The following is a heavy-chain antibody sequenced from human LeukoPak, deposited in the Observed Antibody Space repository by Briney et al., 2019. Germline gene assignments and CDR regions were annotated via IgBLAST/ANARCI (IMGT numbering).Heavy chain of an antibody. D-gene: IGHD3-22*01. Sequence: SSETLSLTCAVSVYSISSGYYWGWIRQPPGKGLEWIGSIYHSGSTYYSPSLKSRVTISVDTSKNQFSLKLSSVTAADTAVCYCASRSDSSGYDAFDIWGQGTMVTVSS. CDR3: ASRSDSSGYDAFDI. J-gene: IGHJ3*02. CDR2: IYHSGST. V-gene: IGHV4-38-2*01. CDR1: VYSISSGYY.